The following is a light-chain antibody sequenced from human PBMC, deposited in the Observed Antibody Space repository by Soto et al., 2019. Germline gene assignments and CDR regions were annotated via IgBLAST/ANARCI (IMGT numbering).Light chain of an antibody. J-gene: IGKJ2*01. V-gene: IGKV1-39*01. Sequence: DIQMTQSPSSLSASVEDRVIITCRASQSISNHLNWYQQKPGKAPKLLIFAASSLQSGVPSRFSGSRSGPDFTLTISSLQPEDFAVYYCQQYGRSPFTFGQGTKLQIK. CDR2: AAS. CDR1: QSISNH. CDR3: QQYGRSPFT.